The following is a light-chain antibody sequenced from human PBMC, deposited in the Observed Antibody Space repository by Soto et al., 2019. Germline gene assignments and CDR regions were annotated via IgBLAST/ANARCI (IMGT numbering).Light chain of an antibody. CDR1: QGIVNA. CDR3: QQYGNYPRA. Sequence: AIQLTQSPSSLSASVGDRVTITCRTSQGIVNALAWYQQKPGRPPKLLLYDASILQSGVPLRFSGSGSGTDFTLTITCLPPEDLATYVCQQYGNYPRAFGGGTTVEVK. V-gene: IGKV1D-13*01. CDR2: DAS. J-gene: IGKJ4*01.